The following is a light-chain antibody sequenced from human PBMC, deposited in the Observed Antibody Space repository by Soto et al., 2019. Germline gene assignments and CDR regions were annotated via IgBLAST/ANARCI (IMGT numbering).Light chain of an antibody. V-gene: IGKV3-11*01. CDR1: QSISSH. Sequence: EIVLTQSPATLSLSPGERATLSCRAIQSISSHLAWYQQKPGQAPRLLMYDASNRATGIPARFSGSGSGTDFTLTISSLEPEDFAVYYCQQRSNWPLTFGGGTKVEIK. CDR2: DAS. J-gene: IGKJ4*01. CDR3: QQRSNWPLT.